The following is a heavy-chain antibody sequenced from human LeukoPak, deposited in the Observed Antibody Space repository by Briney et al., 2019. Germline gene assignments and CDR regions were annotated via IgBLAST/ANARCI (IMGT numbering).Heavy chain of an antibody. CDR1: GYTFTSYG. J-gene: IGHJ4*02. D-gene: IGHD3-10*01. CDR2: ISAYNGNT. Sequence: ASVKVSCKASGYTFTSYGINWVRQAPGQGLEWMGWISAYNGNTNYAQKLQGRVTMTTDTSTSTAYMELRSLRSDDTAVYYCARADPLLWFGELFDYWGQGTLVTVSS. CDR3: ARADPLLWFGELFDY. V-gene: IGHV1-18*01.